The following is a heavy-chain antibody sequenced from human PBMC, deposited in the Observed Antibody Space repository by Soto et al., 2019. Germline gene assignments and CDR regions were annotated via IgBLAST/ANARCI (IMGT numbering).Heavy chain of an antibody. CDR2: ISTFNGNT. J-gene: IGHJ4*02. CDR3: ARLTGYSSGWCDV. V-gene: IGHV1-18*04. Sequence: QVQLVQSGAEVKKPGASVKVSCKASGYTFTNHGITWVRQAPGQGLEWMGWISTFNGNTNYAQKFQGRVTMTTETSTNTAYMELRSLGSNDTAVYYCARLTGYSSGWCDVWGQGTLVTVSS. CDR1: GYTFTNHG. D-gene: IGHD6-19*01.